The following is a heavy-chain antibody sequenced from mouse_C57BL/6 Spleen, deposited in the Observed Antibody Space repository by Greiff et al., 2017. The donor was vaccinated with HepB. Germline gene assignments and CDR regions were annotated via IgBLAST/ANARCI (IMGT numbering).Heavy chain of an antibody. CDR3: VRGVPYYAMDY. J-gene: IGHJ4*01. Sequence: EVQGVESGGGLVQPKGSLKLSCAASGFSFNTYAMNWVRQAPGKGLEWVARIRSKSNNYATYYADSVKDRFTISRDDSESMLYLQMNNLKTEDTAMYYCVRGVPYYAMDYWGQGTSVTVSS. V-gene: IGHV10-1*01. CDR2: IRSKSNNYAT. CDR1: GFSFNTYA.